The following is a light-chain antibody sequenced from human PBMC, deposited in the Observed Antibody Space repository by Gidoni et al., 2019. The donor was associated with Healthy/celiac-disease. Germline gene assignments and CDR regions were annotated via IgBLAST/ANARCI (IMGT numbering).Light chain of an antibody. J-gene: IGKJ4*01. Sequence: DIVMTQSPDSLAVSLGARATINCKASQSVLYSSNNKNYLAWYPQKPGQPPKLLIYWASTRESGVPDRFSGSGSGTDFTLTISSLQAEDVAVYYCQQYYSTPLTFGGXTKVEIK. V-gene: IGKV4-1*01. CDR3: QQYYSTPLT. CDR2: WAS. CDR1: QSVLYSSNNKNY.